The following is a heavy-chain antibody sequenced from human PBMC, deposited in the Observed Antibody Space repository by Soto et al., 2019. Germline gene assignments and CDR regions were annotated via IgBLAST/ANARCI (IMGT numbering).Heavy chain of an antibody. Sequence: SETLSLTCTVSGFSLTGNSYWGWVRQPPGKGPEWIAGMYHGGTTFYNPSLKSRVSVSVDTSKNQFSLRLRSVTATDTAVYFCARVHVMVVAGSTFDYWGHGIMVTVSS. CDR3: ARVHVMVVAGSTFDY. J-gene: IGHJ4*01. V-gene: IGHV4-38-2*02. D-gene: IGHD2-21*02. CDR2: MYHGGTT. CDR1: GFSLTGNSY.